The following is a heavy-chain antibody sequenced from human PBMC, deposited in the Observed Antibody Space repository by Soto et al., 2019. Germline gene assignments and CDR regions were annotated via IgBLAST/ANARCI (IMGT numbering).Heavy chain of an antibody. Sequence: QITLKESGPTLVKPTQTLTLTCSFSGFSLSTSGVGVGWIRQPPGKALEWLALIYWDDDKRYSPSLKSRLTITKDPSKNQVVLTIPNMDPLDTATYYCAHRPHVLKWFGEYAFDYWGQGTLVTVSS. V-gene: IGHV2-5*02. J-gene: IGHJ4*02. CDR1: GFSLSTSGVG. D-gene: IGHD3-10*01. CDR3: AHRPHVLKWFGEYAFDY. CDR2: IYWDDDK.